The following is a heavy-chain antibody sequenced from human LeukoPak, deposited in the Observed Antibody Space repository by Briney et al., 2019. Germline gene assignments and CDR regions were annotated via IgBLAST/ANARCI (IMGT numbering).Heavy chain of an antibody. V-gene: IGHV4-31*03. CDR1: GGSLSSGGYY. CDR2: IYYSGST. CDR3: ARETKLMGYSSGLGFNY. J-gene: IGHJ4*02. Sequence: SQTLSLTCTVSGGSLSSGGYYWSWIRQHPGKGLEWIGYIYYSGSTYYNPSLKTRVTISADTSKNQLSLNLTSVTAADTAVYYCARETKLMGYSSGLGFNYWGQGTLVTVSS. D-gene: IGHD6-19*01.